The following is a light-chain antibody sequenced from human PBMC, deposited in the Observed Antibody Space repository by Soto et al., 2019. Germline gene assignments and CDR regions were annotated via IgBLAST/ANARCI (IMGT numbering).Light chain of an antibody. CDR3: QQRSNLPIT. CDR1: QSVSSSY. Sequence: EIVLTQSPGTLSLSPGERATLSCRASQSVSSSYLAWYRQKPGQAPRLLIYGASSRATRIPDRFSGSGSGTDFTLTISRLEPEDFAGYYCQQRSNLPITCGQGTRLEIK. V-gene: IGKV3D-20*02. CDR2: GAS. J-gene: IGKJ5*01.